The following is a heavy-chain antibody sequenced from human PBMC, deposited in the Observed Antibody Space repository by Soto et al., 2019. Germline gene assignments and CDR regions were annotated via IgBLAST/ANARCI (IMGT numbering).Heavy chain of an antibody. CDR1: GGSISSGAYY. CDR3: ARDGSRGYGDYDY. CDR2: ISYSGNT. J-gene: IGHJ4*02. Sequence: LSLTCTVSGGSISSGAYYWSWIRQHPGKGLDWIGYISYSGNTYYNPSLKSRVTISLDTSKNQFSLKLSSVTAADTAMYYCARDGSRGYGDYDYWGQGTLVTVSS. V-gene: IGHV4-31*03. D-gene: IGHD5-12*01.